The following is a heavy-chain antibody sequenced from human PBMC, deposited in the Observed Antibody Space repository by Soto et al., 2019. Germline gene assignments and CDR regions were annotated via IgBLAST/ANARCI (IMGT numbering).Heavy chain of an antibody. Sequence: QVQLVQSGAEVKKPGASVKISCTASGYIFTTYTINWVRQAPGQRLEWMGWIEAGDGRTRYSQRFQDRVTITRDASARTAYMEVSSLRSEDTAVYYCARSSGWYALDIWGQGTTVIVSS. V-gene: IGHV1-3*01. CDR1: GYIFTTYT. CDR2: IEAGDGRT. CDR3: ARSSGWYALDI. J-gene: IGHJ3*02. D-gene: IGHD6-19*01.